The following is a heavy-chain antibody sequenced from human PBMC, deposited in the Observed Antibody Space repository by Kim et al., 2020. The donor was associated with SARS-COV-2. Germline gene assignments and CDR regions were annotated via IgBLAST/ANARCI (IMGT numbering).Heavy chain of an antibody. V-gene: IGHV3-23*01. CDR1: GFTFSSYA. J-gene: IGHJ6*02. Sequence: GGSLRLSCAASGFTFSSYAMSWVRQAPGKGLEWVSAISGSGGSTYYADSVKGRFTISRDNSKNTLYLQMNSLRAEDTAVYYCAKGRDSSGWYYYYDMDVWGQGTTVTVSS. CDR2: ISGSGGST. CDR3: AKGRDSSGWYYYYDMDV. D-gene: IGHD6-19*01.